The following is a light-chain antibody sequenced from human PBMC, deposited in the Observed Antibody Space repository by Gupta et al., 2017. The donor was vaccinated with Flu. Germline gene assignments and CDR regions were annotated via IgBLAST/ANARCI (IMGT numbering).Light chain of an antibody. CDR3: HQDGSSPYS. V-gene: IGKV3-20*01. CDR2: GAS. CDR1: QSVSSSF. J-gene: IGKJ2*03. Sequence: EIVLTQSPGTLSLSPGERATLSCRASQSVSSSFLAWYQQKPGQAPRLLIYGASSRATGIPDRFSGSGSGTDFTLTITRLEPEDFAVHYCHQDGSSPYSFGQGTRLEIK.